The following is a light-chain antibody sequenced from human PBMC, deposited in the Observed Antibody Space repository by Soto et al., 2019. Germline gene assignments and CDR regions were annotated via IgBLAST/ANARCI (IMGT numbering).Light chain of an antibody. CDR2: GAS. Sequence: IVRWQTPATRSVSPEERATRSRRASQRVSSNVAWYQQKPGQAPRLLLYGASARATGVPARFSGSGSGTQFTLTISSLQPDDFATYYCQHYNSYSEAFGQGTKVDI. V-gene: IGKV3-15*01. CDR3: QHYNSYSEA. CDR1: QRVSSN. J-gene: IGKJ1*01.